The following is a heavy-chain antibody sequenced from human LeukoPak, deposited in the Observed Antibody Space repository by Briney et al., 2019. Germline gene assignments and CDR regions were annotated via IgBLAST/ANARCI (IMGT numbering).Heavy chain of an antibody. CDR2: ISYDGSNK. D-gene: IGHD3-22*01. CDR1: GXTFSSYA. Sequence: GGSLRLSCAASGXTFSSYAMHWVRQAPGKGLEWVAVISYDGSNKYYADSVKGRFTISRDNSKNTLYLQMNSLRAEDTAVYYCASLSSAGSGGFDYWGQGTLVTVSS. J-gene: IGHJ4*02. CDR3: ASLSSAGSGGFDY. V-gene: IGHV3-30-3*01.